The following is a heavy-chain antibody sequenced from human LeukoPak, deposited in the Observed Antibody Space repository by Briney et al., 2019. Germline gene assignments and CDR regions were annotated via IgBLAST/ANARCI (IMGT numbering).Heavy chain of an antibody. D-gene: IGHD5-12*01. CDR1: GFTFSSYG. V-gene: IGHV3-30*02. Sequence: GGSLRLSCAASGFTFSSYGMHWVRQAPGKGLEWVAFIRYDGSNKYYADSVKGRFTISRDNAKDSLYLQMNSLRAEDTAVYYCARLRGYSGYDSYMDVWGKGTTVTISS. J-gene: IGHJ6*03. CDR2: IRYDGSNK. CDR3: ARLRGYSGYDSYMDV.